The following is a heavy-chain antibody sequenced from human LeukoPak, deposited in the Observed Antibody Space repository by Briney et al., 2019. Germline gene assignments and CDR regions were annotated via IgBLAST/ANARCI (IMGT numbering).Heavy chain of an antibody. CDR3: ARGKYCSGGSCPDFDP. D-gene: IGHD2-15*01. Sequence: ASVKVSCKASGYTFTSYGISWVRQAPGQGLEWMGWISVYNGNTNYAQKLQGRVTMTTDTSTSTAYMELRSLRSDDTAVYYCARGKYCSGGSCPDFDPWGQGTLVTVSS. J-gene: IGHJ5*02. CDR2: ISVYNGNT. CDR1: GYTFTSYG. V-gene: IGHV1-18*01.